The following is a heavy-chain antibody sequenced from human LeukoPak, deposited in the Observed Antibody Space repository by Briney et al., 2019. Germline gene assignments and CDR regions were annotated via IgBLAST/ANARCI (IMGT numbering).Heavy chain of an antibody. D-gene: IGHD3-22*01. J-gene: IGHJ4*02. V-gene: IGHV3-53*01. Sequence: GGSLRLSCAASGFTFSTNYMSWVRQAPGKGLEWVSVIYSGGSPYYADSVKGRFTISRDNSKNTLYLQMHSLRAEDTAVYYCARDLNYYDSSGYGHWGQGTLVTVSS. CDR3: ARDLNYYDSSGYGH. CDR1: GFTFSTNY. CDR2: IYSGGSP.